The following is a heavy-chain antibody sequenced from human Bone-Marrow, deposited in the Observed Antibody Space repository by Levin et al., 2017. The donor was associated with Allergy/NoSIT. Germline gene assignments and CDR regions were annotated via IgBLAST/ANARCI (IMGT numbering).Heavy chain of an antibody. Sequence: SETLSLTCTVSGGSISSSSYYWGWIRQPPGKGLEWIGSIYYSGSTYYNPSLKSRVTISVDTSKNQFSLKLSSVTAADTAVYYCARLSTSVAGYYFDYWGQGTLVTVSS. CDR1: GGSISSSSYY. J-gene: IGHJ4*02. CDR2: IYYSGST. D-gene: IGHD6-19*01. CDR3: ARLSTSVAGYYFDY. V-gene: IGHV4-39*01.